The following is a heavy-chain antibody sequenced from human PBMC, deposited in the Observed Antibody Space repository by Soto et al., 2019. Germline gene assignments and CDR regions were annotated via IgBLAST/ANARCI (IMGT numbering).Heavy chain of an antibody. J-gene: IGHJ6*02. CDR2: ISYDGSNK. Sequence: HPGGSLRLSCAASGFTFSSYAMHWVRQAPGKGLEWVAVISYDGSNKYYADSVKGRFTISRDNSKNTLYLQMNNLRAEDTAVYYCARDMSGSYSRYYYYGMDVWGQGTTVTVSS. D-gene: IGHD1-26*01. CDR1: GFTFSSYA. CDR3: ARDMSGSYSRYYYYGMDV. V-gene: IGHV3-30-3*01.